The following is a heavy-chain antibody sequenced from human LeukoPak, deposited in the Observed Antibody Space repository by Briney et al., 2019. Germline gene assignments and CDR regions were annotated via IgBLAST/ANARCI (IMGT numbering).Heavy chain of an antibody. J-gene: IGHJ4*02. Sequence: PGGSLRLSCAASGFTLDDYAMHWVRQAPGKGLEWVSGISGSGGSTYYADSVKGRFTISRDNSKNTLYLKMNTLRVEDTAVYYCAKDHGALAPNGYWGQGTLVAVSS. CDR2: ISGSGGST. CDR3: AKDHGALAPNGY. CDR1: GFTLDDYA. V-gene: IGHV3-23*01. D-gene: IGHD2-8*01.